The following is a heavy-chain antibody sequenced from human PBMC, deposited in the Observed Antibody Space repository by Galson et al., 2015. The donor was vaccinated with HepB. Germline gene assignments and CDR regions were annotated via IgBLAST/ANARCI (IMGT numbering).Heavy chain of an antibody. V-gene: IGHV4-59*08. Sequence: SETLSLTCTVSGGSISSYYWSWIRQPPGKGLEWIGYIYYSGSTNYNPSLKSRVTISVDTSKNQFSLKLSSVTAADTAVYYCARSGYSSSWYGIDAFDIWGQGTMVTVSS. CDR1: GGSISSYY. CDR3: ARSGYSSSWYGIDAFDI. D-gene: IGHD6-13*01. CDR2: IYYSGST. J-gene: IGHJ3*02.